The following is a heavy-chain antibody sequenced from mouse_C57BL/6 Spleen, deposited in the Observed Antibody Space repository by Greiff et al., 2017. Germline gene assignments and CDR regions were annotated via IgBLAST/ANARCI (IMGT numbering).Heavy chain of an antibody. CDR2: IYPSSGNT. Sequence: QVQLQQPGAELARPGASVKLSCKASGYTFTSYGISWVKQRTGQGLEWIGEIYPSSGNTYYNEKFKGKATLTADKSSSTAYMQLRSLTSEDSAVYFGARKVDSSEATYCDYWGQGTTLTVSS. CDR1: GYTFTSYG. CDR3: ARKVDSSEATYCDY. J-gene: IGHJ2*01. V-gene: IGHV1-81*01. D-gene: IGHD3-2*01.